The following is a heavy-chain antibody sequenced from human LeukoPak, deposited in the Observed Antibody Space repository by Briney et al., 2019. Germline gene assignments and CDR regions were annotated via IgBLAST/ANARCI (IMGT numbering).Heavy chain of an antibody. CDR2: ISTYNGNT. CDR3: ASALDYYGSGSLTYFDY. J-gene: IGHJ4*02. D-gene: IGHD3-10*01. CDR1: GYTFTTYG. Sequence: ASVKVSCKASGYTFTTYGISWVRQAPGQGLEWMGWISTYNGNTNYAQKLQGRVTMTTDTSTSTAYMELRSLRSDDTAVYYCASALDYYGSGSLTYFDYWGQGTLVTVSS. V-gene: IGHV1-18*01.